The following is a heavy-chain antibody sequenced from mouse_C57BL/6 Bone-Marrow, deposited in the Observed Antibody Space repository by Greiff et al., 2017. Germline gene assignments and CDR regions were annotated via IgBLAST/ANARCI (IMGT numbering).Heavy chain of an antibody. CDR3: TTWGGSSLGYAMDY. D-gene: IGHD1-1*01. CDR1: GFNIKDDY. J-gene: IGHJ4*01. CDR2: IDPENGDT. Sequence: EVHLVESGAELVRPGASVKLSCTASGFNIKDDYMHWVKQRPEPGLEWIGWIDPENGDTEYASKFQGKATITADTSSNTAYLQLSSLTSEDTAVYYCTTWGGSSLGYAMDYWGQGTSVTVSS. V-gene: IGHV14-4*01.